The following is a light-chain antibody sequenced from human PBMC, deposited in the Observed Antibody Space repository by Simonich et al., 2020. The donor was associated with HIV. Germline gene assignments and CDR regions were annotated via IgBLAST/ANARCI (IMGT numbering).Light chain of an antibody. CDR3: QQYNYWYT. Sequence: EIVMTQSPATLSVSPGERVTLSCRASQSISSNLAWYQQKTGQAPRLLIYGASTRATVVPARCTGSGSGTEFTLTVSSLQSEDFAVYFCQQYNYWYTFGQGTKLEIK. J-gene: IGKJ2*01. CDR1: QSISSN. CDR2: GAS. V-gene: IGKV3-15*01.